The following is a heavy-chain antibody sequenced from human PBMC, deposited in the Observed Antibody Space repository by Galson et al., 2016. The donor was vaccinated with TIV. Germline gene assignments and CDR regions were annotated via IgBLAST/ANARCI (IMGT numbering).Heavy chain of an antibody. CDR2: INQYGSET. CDR3: ATRGYYFEH. CDR1: GFTFNYYW. V-gene: IGHV3-7*01. D-gene: IGHD3-10*01. Sequence: SLRLSCAASGFTFNYYWMSWVRQAPGKGLEWVANINQYGSETYYVDSVRGRFTISRANAKTSLFLQMNSLRPDDTAMYYFATRGYYFEHWGQGTMVSVSS. J-gene: IGHJ4*02.